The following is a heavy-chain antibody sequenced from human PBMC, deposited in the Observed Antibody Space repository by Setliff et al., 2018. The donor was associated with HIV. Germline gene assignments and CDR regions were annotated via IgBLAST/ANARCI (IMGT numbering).Heavy chain of an antibody. CDR2: IYTSGST. CDR1: GGSIFSGSYY. D-gene: IGHD1-26*01. Sequence: SETLSLTCTVSGGSIFSGSYYWSWIRRPAGKGLEWIGRIYTSGSTNYNPSLKSRVTISVDTSKNQFSLKLSSVTAADTAVYYCARDFVTGSYFLQWGQGTLVTVSS. V-gene: IGHV4-61*02. CDR3: ARDFVTGSYFLQ. J-gene: IGHJ1*01.